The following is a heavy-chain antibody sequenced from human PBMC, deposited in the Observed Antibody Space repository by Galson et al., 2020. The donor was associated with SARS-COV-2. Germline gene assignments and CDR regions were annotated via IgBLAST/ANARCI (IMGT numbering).Heavy chain of an antibody. CDR3: SKEGQQLGGSTFGL. J-gene: IGHJ3*01. Sequence: GGSLRLSCEASGFTFSTYGMHWVRQAPGKGLEWVAFITYDGSNKYYTDSVKGRFTISRDNSRNTLHLQMSSLRADDTAVYYCSKEGQQLGGSTFGLWGQGTMVIVFS. V-gene: IGHV3-30*02. CDR2: ITYDGSNK. CDR1: GFTFSTYG. D-gene: IGHD3-16*01.